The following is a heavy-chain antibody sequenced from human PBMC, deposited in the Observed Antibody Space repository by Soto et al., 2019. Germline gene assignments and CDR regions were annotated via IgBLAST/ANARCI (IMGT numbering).Heavy chain of an antibody. J-gene: IGHJ4*02. CDR1: GGSLSGYY. Sequence: QVQLQQWGAGLLKPSETLSLTCAVYGGSLSGYYWSWIRQPPGKGLEWIGEINHSGSTNYNPSLTRRVTLSVDTSKNQFSLKLSSVPAADTAVYYCARGKLSDYVWGSYRYHFDYWGQGTVVTVSS. D-gene: IGHD3-16*02. CDR2: INHSGST. V-gene: IGHV4-34*01. CDR3: ARGKLSDYVWGSYRYHFDY.